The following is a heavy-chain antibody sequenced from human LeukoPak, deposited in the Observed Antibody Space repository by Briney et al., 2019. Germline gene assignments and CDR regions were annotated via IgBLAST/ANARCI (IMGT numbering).Heavy chain of an antibody. CDR3: TREIYYYGMDV. CDR2: ISGSRGPI. J-gene: IGHJ6*02. CDR1: GFTFSTYS. Sequence: PGGSLRLSCEASGFTFSTYSMNWVRQAPGKGLEWISYISGSRGPIYCSGSVRGRFTISRDDAKNSLFLQMNRLRVEDTAVYYCTREIYYYGMDVWGQGTTVTVSS. V-gene: IGHV3-48*01.